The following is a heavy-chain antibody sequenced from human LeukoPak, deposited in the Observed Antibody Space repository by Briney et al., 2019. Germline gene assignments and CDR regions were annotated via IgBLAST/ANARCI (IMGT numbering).Heavy chain of an antibody. V-gene: IGHV3-30*02. Sequence: PGGSLRLSCAASGFTFSSYGMHWVRQAPGKGLEWVAFIRYDGSNKYYADSVKGRFTISRDNSKNTLYLQMNSLRAEDTAVYYCAKVASRKRYFDYWGQGTLVTVSS. CDR2: IRYDGSNK. D-gene: IGHD2-2*01. CDR3: AKVASRKRYFDY. J-gene: IGHJ4*02. CDR1: GFTFSSYG.